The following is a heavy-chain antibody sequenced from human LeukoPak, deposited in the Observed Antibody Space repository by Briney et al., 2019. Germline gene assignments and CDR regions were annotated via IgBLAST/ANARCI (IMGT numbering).Heavy chain of an antibody. D-gene: IGHD3-10*01. V-gene: IGHV3-7*03. Sequence: QAGGSLRLSCAASGFTFSSYWMSWVRQAPGKGLEWVANIKQDGSEKYYVDSVKGRFTISRDNAKNSLYLQMNSLRVEDTAVYYCARSLRVRGVPDYMDVWGKGTTVTISS. CDR1: GFTFSSYW. J-gene: IGHJ6*03. CDR2: IKQDGSEK. CDR3: ARSLRVRGVPDYMDV.